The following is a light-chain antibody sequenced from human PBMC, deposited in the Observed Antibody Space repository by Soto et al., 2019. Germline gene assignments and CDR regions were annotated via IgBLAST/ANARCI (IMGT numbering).Light chain of an antibody. V-gene: IGLV2-23*01. CDR1: QTDIGNYNL. Sequence: QSVLTQPASVSGSPGQSITISCTGTQTDIGNYNLVSWYQRHPDKAPKLIIYEDTKRPSGISNRFSASKSGTTASLTISGLQAEDEADYHCSSFAGSGTLVVFGGGTKLTVL. CDR2: EDT. CDR3: SSFAGSGTLVV. J-gene: IGLJ2*01.